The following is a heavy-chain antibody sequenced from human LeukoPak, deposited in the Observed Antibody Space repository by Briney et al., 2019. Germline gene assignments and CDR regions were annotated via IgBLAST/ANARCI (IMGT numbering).Heavy chain of an antibody. CDR1: GDSVSSNSAA. CDR3: ARGNTGTASRYFDWFAPSRYGMDV. J-gene: IGHJ6*02. Sequence: SQTLSLTCAISGDSVSSNSAAWNWIRQSPSRGLEWLGRTYYRSKWYNDYAVSVKSRITINPVTSKNQFSLQLNSVTPEDTAVYYCARGNTGTASRYFDWFAPSRYGMDVWGQGTTVTVSS. V-gene: IGHV6-1*01. CDR2: TYYRSKWYN. D-gene: IGHD3-9*01.